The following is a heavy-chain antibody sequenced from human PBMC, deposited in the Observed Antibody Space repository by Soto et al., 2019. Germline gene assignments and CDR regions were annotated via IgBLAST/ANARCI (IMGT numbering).Heavy chain of an antibody. CDR2: ISSRSDTL. J-gene: IGHJ6*02. Sequence: GGSLRLSCEGYGFTFSAYAMNWVRQAPGKGLEWVSYISSRSDTLYYADSVKGRFTISRDNAKNSVYLQVNNLRDEDTAVYYCARDWDIVILSVPIPNYYYGMDVWGQGTTVTVSS. CDR3: ARDWDIVILSVPIPNYYYGMDV. V-gene: IGHV3-48*02. CDR1: GFTFSAYA. D-gene: IGHD2-15*01.